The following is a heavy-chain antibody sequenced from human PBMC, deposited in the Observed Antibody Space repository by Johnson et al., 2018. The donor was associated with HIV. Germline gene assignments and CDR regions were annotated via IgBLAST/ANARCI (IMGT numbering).Heavy chain of an antibody. CDR2: ISWDSGTI. CDR3: ARVLVAADYAFDI. J-gene: IGHJ3*02. Sequence: VQLVESGGGLVQPGGSLRLSCAVSGSTFDNFAMHWVRQAPGKGLEWVSSISWDSGTIGYADSVKGRFTISRDNAKISLYLQMDSLRAEDTAVYYCARVLVAADYAFDIWGQGTMVTVSS. CDR1: GSTFDNFA. V-gene: IGHV3-9*01. D-gene: IGHD1-26*01.